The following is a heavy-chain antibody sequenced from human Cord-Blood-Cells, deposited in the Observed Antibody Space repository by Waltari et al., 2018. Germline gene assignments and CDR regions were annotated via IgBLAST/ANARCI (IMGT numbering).Heavy chain of an antibody. V-gene: IGHV4-59*01. Sequence: QVQLQESGPGLVKPSETLPLTCTVPGGSISSYYWSWIRQPPGKGLEWIGYIYYSGSTNYNPSLKSRVTISVDTSKNQFSLKLSSVTAADTAVYYCAKVRRIYGDDVNWFDPWGQGTLVTVSS. CDR1: GGSISSYY. CDR2: IYYSGST. CDR3: AKVRRIYGDDVNWFDP. J-gene: IGHJ5*02. D-gene: IGHD4-17*01.